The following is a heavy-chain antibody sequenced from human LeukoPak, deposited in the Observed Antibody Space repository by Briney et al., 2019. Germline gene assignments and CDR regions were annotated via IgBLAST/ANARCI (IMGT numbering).Heavy chain of an antibody. D-gene: IGHD1-1*01. CDR1: GGSISSSSYY. J-gene: IGHJ4*02. CDR3: ARGSRGTAFDY. CDR2: IYYSGST. V-gene: IGHV4-39*07. Sequence: PSETLSLTCTVSGGSISSSSYYWGWIRQPPGKGLEWIGSIYYSGSTYYNPSLKSRVTISVDTSKNQFSLKLSSVTAADTAVYYCARGSRGTAFDYWGQGTLVTVSS.